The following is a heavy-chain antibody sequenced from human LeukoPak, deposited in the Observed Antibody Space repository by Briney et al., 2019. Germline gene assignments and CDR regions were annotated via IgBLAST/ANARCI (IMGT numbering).Heavy chain of an antibody. J-gene: IGHJ4*02. CDR2: ISGSADNT. Sequence: GGSLRLSCGASGFTFSAYAMSWVRQAPGKGLEWVSAISGSADNTYYADSVKGRFTISRDNSRNTLSLQMNSLRPEDTAVYYCAKDRGVGSGYDYFDYWGQGTPVTVSS. D-gene: IGHD5-12*01. CDR1: GFTFSAYA. V-gene: IGHV3-23*01. CDR3: AKDRGVGSGYDYFDY.